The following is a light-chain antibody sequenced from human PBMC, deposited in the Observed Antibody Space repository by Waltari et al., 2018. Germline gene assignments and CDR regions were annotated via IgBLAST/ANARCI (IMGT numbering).Light chain of an antibody. CDR3: QVWHAAIDPGV. J-gene: IGLJ1*01. CDR1: NIGSYS. CDR2: YDT. Sequence: SYVLTQPPSVSVAPGETATVTCGGDNIGSYSVHWYQHKPGQATVLVTRYDTDRPSGSPERFSGSNAANTATLTISRVEAGDEANYYCQVWHAAIDPGVFGTGTEVTV. V-gene: IGLV3-21*04.